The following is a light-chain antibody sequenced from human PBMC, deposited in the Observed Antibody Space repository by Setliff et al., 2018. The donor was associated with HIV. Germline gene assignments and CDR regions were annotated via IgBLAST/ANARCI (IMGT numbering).Light chain of an antibody. CDR2: EVT. J-gene: IGLJ1*01. CDR1: SGDIGTYDF. V-gene: IGLV2-8*01. Sequence: QSALTQPPSASGSPGQSVTISCTEASGDIGTYDFISWYQHHPDKGPKLIIYEVTKRPSGVPDRFSGSKSGNTASLTVSGLQAEDEADYYCSSHGAIGVFGTGTKVTVL. CDR3: SSHGAIGV.